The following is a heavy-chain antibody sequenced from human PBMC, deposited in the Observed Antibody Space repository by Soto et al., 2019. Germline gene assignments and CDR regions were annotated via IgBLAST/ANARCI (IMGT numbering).Heavy chain of an antibody. D-gene: IGHD4-17*01. CDR3: ARDGGEYYLDV. Sequence: PGGSLRLSCEASGFTFRSYFMNWVRQAPGKGLQWVAHIGSTGGTIYYADSVKGRFAVSRDNAKNSLYLQLNSLRVDDTAIYYCARDGGEYYLDVWGQGTAVTV. CDR2: IGSTGGTI. V-gene: IGHV3-11*01. CDR1: GFTFRSYF. J-gene: IGHJ4*02.